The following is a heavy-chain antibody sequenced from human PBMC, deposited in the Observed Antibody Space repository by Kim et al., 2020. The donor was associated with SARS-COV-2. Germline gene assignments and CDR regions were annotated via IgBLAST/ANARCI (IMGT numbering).Heavy chain of an antibody. Sequence: GGSLRLSCAASGFTFSSYSMNWVRQAPGKGLEWVSSISSSSSYIYYADSVKGRFTISRDNAKNSLYLQMNSLRAEDTAVYYCARTGGSLWLPNDYWGQGTLVTVSS. D-gene: IGHD2-21*01. CDR2: ISSSSSYI. CDR1: GFTFSSYS. V-gene: IGHV3-21*01. CDR3: ARTGGSLWLPNDY. J-gene: IGHJ4*02.